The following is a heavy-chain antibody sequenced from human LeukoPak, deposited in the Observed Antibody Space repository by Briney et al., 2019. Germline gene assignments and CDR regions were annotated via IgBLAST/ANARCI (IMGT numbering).Heavy chain of an antibody. CDR2: IYTSGST. CDR3: ARSSGGHLDY. V-gene: IGHV4-4*09. Sequence: SETLSLTCTVSGGSISSYYWSWIRQPPGKGLEWIGYIYTSGSTNYNPSLKSRVTISVDTSKNQFSLKLSSVTAADTAVYYCARSSGGHLDYWGQGTLVTVSS. D-gene: IGHD6-19*01. CDR1: GGSISSYY. J-gene: IGHJ4*02.